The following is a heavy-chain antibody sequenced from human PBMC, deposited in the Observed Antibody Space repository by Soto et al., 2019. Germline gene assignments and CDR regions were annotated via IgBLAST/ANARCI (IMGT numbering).Heavy chain of an antibody. J-gene: IGHJ3*02. CDR3: ARHRGSDYYDSYDAFDI. CDR1: GYSFTSYW. Sequence: GESLKISCKGSGYSFTSYWIGWVRQMPGKGLEWMGIIYPGDSDTRYSPSFQGQVTISADKSISTAYLQWSSLKASDTAMYYCARHRGSDYYDSYDAFDIWGQGTMVTVSS. D-gene: IGHD3-22*01. V-gene: IGHV5-51*01. CDR2: IYPGDSDT.